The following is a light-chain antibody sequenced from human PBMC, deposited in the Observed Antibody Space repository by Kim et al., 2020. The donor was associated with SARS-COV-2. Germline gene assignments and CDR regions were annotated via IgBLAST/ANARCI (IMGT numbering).Light chain of an antibody. CDR3: ISYTTSSVV. V-gene: IGLV2-14*03. CDR2: DVS. Sequence: QSVLTQPASVSGSPGQSITISCTGTSSDIGVYNSVSWYQQHPGKAPKLIIYDVSNRPSGVSNRFSGSKSGYTASLTISGLQAEDEADYYCISYTTSSVVFGGGTQLTVL. J-gene: IGLJ2*01. CDR1: SSDIGVYNS.